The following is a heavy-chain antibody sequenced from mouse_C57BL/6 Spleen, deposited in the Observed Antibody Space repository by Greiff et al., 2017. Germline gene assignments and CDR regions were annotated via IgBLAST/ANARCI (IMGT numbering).Heavy chain of an antibody. CDR2: ISSGSSTI. Sequence: EVQVVESGGGLVKPGGSLKLSCAASGFTFSDYGMHWVRQAPEKGLEWVAYISSGSSTIYYADTVKGRFTISRDNAKNTLFLQMTSLRSEDTAMYYCATGLSSWFAYWGQGTLVTVSA. D-gene: IGHD1-1*02. V-gene: IGHV5-17*01. CDR3: ATGLSSWFAY. CDR1: GFTFSDYG. J-gene: IGHJ3*01.